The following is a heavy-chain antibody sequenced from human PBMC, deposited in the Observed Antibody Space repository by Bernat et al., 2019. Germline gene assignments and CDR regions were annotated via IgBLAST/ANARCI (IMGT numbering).Heavy chain of an antibody. CDR1: GFTFSSYA. V-gene: IGHV3-23*01. CDR3: AKDRGITMIVVVPHTVGGDDAFDI. Sequence: EVQLLESGGGLVQPGGSLRLSCAASGFTFSSYAMSWVRQAPGKGLEWVSAISGSGGSTYYADSVKGRFTISRDNSKNTLYLQMNSLRAEDTAVYYCAKDRGITMIVVVPHTVGGDDAFDIWGQGTMATVSS. D-gene: IGHD3-22*01. CDR2: ISGSGGST. J-gene: IGHJ3*02.